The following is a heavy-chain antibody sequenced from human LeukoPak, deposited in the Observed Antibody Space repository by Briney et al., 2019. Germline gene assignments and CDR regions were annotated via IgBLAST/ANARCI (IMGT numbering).Heavy chain of an antibody. CDR1: RGTLSRYS. J-gene: IGHJ6*03. Sequence: SVPVSFKASRGTLSRYSITWVRQAPGQGLEWMGGIMPLFNTANYAQQFQGRVTITTYESTSTAYMALSSLRFEDTAMYYCARVDRYHYYLDVWGKGTTVTVSS. CDR3: ARVDRYHYYLDV. CDR2: IMPLFNTA. V-gene: IGHV1-69*05.